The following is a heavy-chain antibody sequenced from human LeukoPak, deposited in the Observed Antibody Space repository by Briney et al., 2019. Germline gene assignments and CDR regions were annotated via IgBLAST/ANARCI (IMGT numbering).Heavy chain of an antibody. V-gene: IGHV3-48*02. Sequence: GGSLRLSCAASGFTFSSYDMTWVRQAPGKGLEWVSYISSSSSSIYYIDSVKGRFTISRDNAKNSLFLQMNSLRDEDTSVYYCARAVTVVTRGGLVFDYWGQGTLVTVSS. J-gene: IGHJ4*02. CDR2: ISSSSSSI. D-gene: IGHD2-21*02. CDR1: GFTFSSYD. CDR3: ARAVTVVTRGGLVFDY.